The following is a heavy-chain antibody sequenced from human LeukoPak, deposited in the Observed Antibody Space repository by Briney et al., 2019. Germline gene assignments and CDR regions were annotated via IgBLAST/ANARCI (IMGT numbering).Heavy chain of an antibody. CDR3: ARDSTYYDFWSGYYNYYYYMDV. CDR1: GFTFSSYW. Sequence: GGSLRLSCAASGFTFSSYWMHWVRQAPGKGLVWVSRINSDGSSTSYADSVKGRFTISRDNAKNTLYLQMNSLRAEDTAVYYCARDSTYYDFWSGYYNYYYYMDVWGKGTTVTVSS. D-gene: IGHD3-3*01. CDR2: INSDGSST. V-gene: IGHV3-74*01. J-gene: IGHJ6*03.